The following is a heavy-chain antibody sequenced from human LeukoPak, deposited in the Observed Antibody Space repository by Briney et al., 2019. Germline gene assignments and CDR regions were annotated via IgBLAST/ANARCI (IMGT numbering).Heavy chain of an antibody. CDR2: INPNSGGT. V-gene: IGHV1-2*02. J-gene: IGHJ4*02. Sequence: VASVKVSCKASGYTFTGYYMHWVRQAPGQGLEWMGWINPNSGGTNYAQKFQGRVTMTRDTSISTAYMELSRLRSDDTAVYYCARAEGYCSSTSCSYFDYWGQGTLVTVSS. CDR3: ARAEGYCSSTSCSYFDY. D-gene: IGHD2-2*01. CDR1: GYTFTGYY.